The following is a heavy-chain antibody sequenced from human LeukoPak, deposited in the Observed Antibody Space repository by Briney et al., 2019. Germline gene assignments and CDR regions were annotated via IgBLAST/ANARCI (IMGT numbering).Heavy chain of an antibody. V-gene: IGHV1-2*02. J-gene: IGHJ6*02. CDR3: ARPQYGGYYYYGMDV. CDR2: INPNSGGT. Sequence: ASVKVSCKASGYTFTGYYMHGVRQAPGQGLEWMGWINPNSGGTNYAQKFQGRVTMTRDTSISTAYMELSRLRSDDTAVYYCARPQYGGYYYYGMDVWGQGTTVTVP. D-gene: IGHD2/OR15-2a*01. CDR1: GYTFTGYY.